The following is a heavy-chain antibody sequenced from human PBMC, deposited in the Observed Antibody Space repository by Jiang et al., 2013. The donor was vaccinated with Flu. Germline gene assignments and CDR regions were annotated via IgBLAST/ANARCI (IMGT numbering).Heavy chain of an antibody. CDR1: GGSVSSSSYS. D-gene: IGHD2/OR15-2a*01. V-gene: IGHV4-39*07. J-gene: IGHJ3*02. Sequence: GSGLVKPSETLSLTCTVSGGSVSSSSYSWGWIRQPPGKGLEWIGSVYYSGYTYYNPSLKSRVTISVDTSKNQFSLNLNSVTAADTAVYFCARALYCYTTGCPIGAFGIWGQGTMVTVSS. CDR2: VYYSGYT. CDR3: ARALYCYTTGCPIGAFGI.